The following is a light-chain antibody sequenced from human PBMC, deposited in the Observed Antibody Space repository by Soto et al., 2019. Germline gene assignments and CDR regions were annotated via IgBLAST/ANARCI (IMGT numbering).Light chain of an antibody. CDR3: QQYHTWPIT. CDR2: GAS. CDR1: QSISDT. Sequence: EIVMTQSPATLSVSPGGRATLSCRASQSISDTLAWYQQKPGQAPRLLIYGASTRATGIPARFSGSGSGTEFTLTISSLQSEDCAIYYCQQYHTWPITFGGGTKV. V-gene: IGKV3-15*01. J-gene: IGKJ4*01.